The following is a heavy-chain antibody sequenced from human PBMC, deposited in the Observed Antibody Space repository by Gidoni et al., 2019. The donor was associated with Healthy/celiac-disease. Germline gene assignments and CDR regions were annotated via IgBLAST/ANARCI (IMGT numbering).Heavy chain of an antibody. CDR1: GGSISSGDYY. CDR2: IYDSGST. Sequence: QVQLQESGPGMVKPSQDLSLTCTVPGGSISSGDYYWSWIRQPPVKGLEWIGYIYDSGSTYYNPALKSRVTISVDTSKNQFSLKLSSVTAADTAVYYWARGEDGSGSPYVDYWGQGTLVTVSS. D-gene: IGHD3-10*01. V-gene: IGHV4-30-4*01. J-gene: IGHJ4*02. CDR3: ARGEDGSGSPYVDY.